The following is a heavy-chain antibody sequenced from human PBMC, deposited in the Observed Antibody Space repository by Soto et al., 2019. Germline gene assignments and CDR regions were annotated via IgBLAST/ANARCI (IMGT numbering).Heavy chain of an antibody. CDR2: INHSGST. CDR3: ARQYIAAAGGGYYFDY. J-gene: IGHJ4*02. D-gene: IGHD6-13*01. CDR1: GASVSTLTSY. Sequence: SQTRSHACPASGASVSTLTSYWDWIRPPPGKGLEWIGDINHSGSTNYNPSLKSRVTISVDTAKNQFSLKLSSVTAADTAVYYCARQYIAAAGGGYYFDYWGQGTLVTVSS. V-gene: IGHV4-39*01.